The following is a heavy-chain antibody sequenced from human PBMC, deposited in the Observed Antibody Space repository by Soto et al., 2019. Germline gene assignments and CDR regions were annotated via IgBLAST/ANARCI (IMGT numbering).Heavy chain of an antibody. CDR2: IYYSGST. CDR3: ARADGSGSYFPANYYYYGMDV. V-gene: IGHV4-31*03. J-gene: IGHJ6*02. CDR1: GGSISSGGYC. D-gene: IGHD3-10*01. Sequence: SETLSLTCTVSGGSISSGGYCWSWIRQHPGKGLEWIGYIYYSGSTYYNPSLKSRVTISVDTSKNQFSLKLSSVTAADTAVYYCARADGSGSYFPANYYYYGMDVWGQGTTVTVSS.